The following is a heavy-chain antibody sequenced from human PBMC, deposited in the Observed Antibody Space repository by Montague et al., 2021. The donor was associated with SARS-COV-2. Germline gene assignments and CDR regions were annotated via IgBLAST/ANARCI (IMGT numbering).Heavy chain of an antibody. CDR3: ARRSYDILTGYSIPNWFDP. D-gene: IGHD3-9*01. V-gene: IGHV4-38-2*02. J-gene: IGHJ5*02. Sequence: SETLSLTCTVSGYSISSGYYWGWIRQPPGKGLEWIGSIYHSGSTYYNPSLKSRVTISVDTSKNQFSLKLSSVTAADTAVYYCARRSYDILTGYSIPNWFDPWGQGTLVTVSS. CDR2: IYHSGST. CDR1: GYSISSGYY.